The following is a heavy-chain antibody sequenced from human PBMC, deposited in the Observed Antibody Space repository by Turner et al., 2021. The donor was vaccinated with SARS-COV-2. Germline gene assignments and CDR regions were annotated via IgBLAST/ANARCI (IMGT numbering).Heavy chain of an antibody. CDR2: LDPEDRET. V-gene: IGHV1-24*01. Sequence: QVQLVQSGAEMKKPGASVKVSCKVSGYTLTEIFIHWVRQAPGKGLEWMGVLDPEDRETIYAQKFQGRVTMTEDTSTDIAYMELSSLSSDDTAVYYCATDPLGWAGYDYWGQGTLVTVSS. CDR1: GYTLTEIF. CDR3: ATDPLGWAGYDY. D-gene: IGHD6-25*01. J-gene: IGHJ4*02.